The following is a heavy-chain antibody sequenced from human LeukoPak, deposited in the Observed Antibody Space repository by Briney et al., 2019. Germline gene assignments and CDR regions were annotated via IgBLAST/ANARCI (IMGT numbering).Heavy chain of an antibody. Sequence: PGGSLRLSCVASGFTFSNYGMSWVCQAPGKGLEWVSVISESGDRTYYADVVKGRFTVSRDIAQNTVSLQMSSLRIDDAGVYFCARAIRPMGMITNFDFWGQGTLVTVSS. J-gene: IGHJ4*02. D-gene: IGHD3-16*01. CDR1: GFTFSNYG. CDR2: ISESGDRT. CDR3: ARAIRPMGMITNFDF. V-gene: IGHV3-23*01.